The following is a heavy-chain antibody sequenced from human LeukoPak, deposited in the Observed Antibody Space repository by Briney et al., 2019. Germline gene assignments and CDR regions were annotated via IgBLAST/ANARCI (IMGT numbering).Heavy chain of an antibody. Sequence: ASVKVSCKASGCTFTSYGISWVRQAPGQGLEWMGWISPYNGNTNYAQKLQGRVTMTTDTSTTTAYMELRSLRSDDTAVYYCAREYYDSSAYNQEAIDYWGQGTLVTVSS. CDR2: ISPYNGNT. CDR3: AREYYDSSAYNQEAIDY. D-gene: IGHD3-22*01. V-gene: IGHV1-18*01. J-gene: IGHJ4*02. CDR1: GCTFTSYG.